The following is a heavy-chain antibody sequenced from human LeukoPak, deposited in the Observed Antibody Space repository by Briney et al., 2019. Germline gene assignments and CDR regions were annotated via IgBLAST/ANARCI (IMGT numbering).Heavy chain of an antibody. J-gene: IGHJ5*02. CDR1: GDSISSTNW. D-gene: IGHD3/OR15-3a*01. Sequence: PSETLSLTCAVSGDSISSTNWWTWVRQPPGKGLEWIGEIFHSGSTNYNPSLKSRVSMSVDKSKNQFSLELNSVTAADTAVYFCARHNGLSSFDPWGRGTLVTVSS. CDR2: IFHSGST. V-gene: IGHV4-4*02. CDR3: ARHNGLSSFDP.